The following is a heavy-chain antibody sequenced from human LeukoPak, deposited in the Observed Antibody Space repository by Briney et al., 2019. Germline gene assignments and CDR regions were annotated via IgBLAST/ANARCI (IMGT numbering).Heavy chain of an antibody. V-gene: IGHV1-2*02. D-gene: IGHD3-10*01. Sequence: ASVKVSCKASGYTFTGYYMHWLRQAPGQGLEWMGWINPNSGGTNYAQKFQGRVTMTRDTSISTAYMELSRLRSDDTAVYYCASYYGSGSYRHWFDPWGQGTLVTVSS. J-gene: IGHJ5*02. CDR1: GYTFTGYY. CDR2: INPNSGGT. CDR3: ASYYGSGSYRHWFDP.